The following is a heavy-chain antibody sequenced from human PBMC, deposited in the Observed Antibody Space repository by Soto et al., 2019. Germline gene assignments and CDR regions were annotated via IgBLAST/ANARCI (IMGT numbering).Heavy chain of an antibody. V-gene: IGHV1-46*01. J-gene: IGHJ4*02. CDR1: GYTFTSYY. CDR2: INPSGGST. Sequence: QVQLVQSGAEVKKPGASVKVSCKASGYTFTSYYMHWVRQAPGQGLEWMGIINPSGGSTSYAQKSQGRLNMTGDTPTSTVYMELSSLSSEHTDVYYLGGSPTPEISSDGYNPLDFHYWGQGTLVTLPS. CDR3: GGSPTPEISSDGYNPLDFHY. D-gene: IGHD5-12*01.